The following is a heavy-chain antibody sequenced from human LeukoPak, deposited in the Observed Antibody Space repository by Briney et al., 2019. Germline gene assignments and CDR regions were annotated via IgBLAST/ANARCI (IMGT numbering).Heavy chain of an antibody. CDR2: ISGYNGKT. CDR1: GYTFANYG. Sequence: ASVKVSCKASGYTFANYGISWVRQAPGQGLEWMEWISGYNGKTNYAQKVQGRVTMTTSTSMSTAYMELRSLTSDDTAVYYCARDAYYYDDGLASNFDYWGQGALVTVSS. D-gene: IGHD3-22*01. J-gene: IGHJ4*02. V-gene: IGHV1-18*01. CDR3: ARDAYYYDDGLASNFDY.